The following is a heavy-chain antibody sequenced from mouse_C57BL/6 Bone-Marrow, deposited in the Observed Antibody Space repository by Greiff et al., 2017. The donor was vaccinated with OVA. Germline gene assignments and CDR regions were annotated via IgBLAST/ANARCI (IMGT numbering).Heavy chain of an antibody. CDR2: IDPETGGT. V-gene: IGHV1-15*01. CDR3: TRDTSNYVLDY. Sequence: VKLMESGAELVRPGASVTLSCKASGYTFTDYEMHWVKQTPVHGLEWIGAIDPETGGTAYNQKFKGKAILTADKSSSTAYMELRSLTSEDSAVYYCTRDTSNYVLDYWGQGTSVTVSS. CDR1: GYTFTDYE. J-gene: IGHJ4*01. D-gene: IGHD2-5*01.